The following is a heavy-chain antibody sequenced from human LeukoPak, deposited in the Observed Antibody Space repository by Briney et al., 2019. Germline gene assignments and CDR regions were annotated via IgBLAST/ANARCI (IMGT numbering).Heavy chain of an antibody. CDR1: GYTFTGYY. CDR2: INPNSGGT. V-gene: IGHV1-2*02. D-gene: IGHD6-13*01. CDR3: AGSSGYSSSWYFDY. J-gene: IGHJ4*02. Sequence: GASVQVSSKASGYTFTGYYMHWVRQAPGQGLEWMGWINPNSGGTNYAQKFQGRVTMTRDTSISTAYMELSRLRSDDTAVYYCAGSSGYSSSWYFDYWGQGTLVTVSS.